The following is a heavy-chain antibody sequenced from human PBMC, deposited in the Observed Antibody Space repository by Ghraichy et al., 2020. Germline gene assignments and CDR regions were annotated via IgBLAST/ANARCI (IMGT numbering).Heavy chain of an antibody. CDR3: AKAGGEGPLFYFNS. Sequence: GGSLRLSCATSGFTFGEYAMHWVRQVPGKGPEWVSVINWDGTTTYYGDSVKGRFTISRDNAKNSLYLQMNNLRIEDTALYYSAKAGGEGPLFYFNSCGQGTLVTVSS. J-gene: IGHJ4*02. V-gene: IGHV3-43*01. CDR2: INWDGTTT. CDR1: GFTFGEYA.